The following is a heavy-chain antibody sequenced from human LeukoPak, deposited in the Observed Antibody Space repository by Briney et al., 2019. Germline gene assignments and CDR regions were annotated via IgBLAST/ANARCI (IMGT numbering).Heavy chain of an antibody. Sequence: ASVKVSCKASGYTFTGYYIHWVRQAPGQGLEWMGWINLNSGGTNYAQKLQGSVTMTRDTSISTAYMEPSSLRSDDTAIYNCARFGEEGYWGQGTLVTVSS. D-gene: IGHD3-10*01. J-gene: IGHJ4*02. CDR3: ARFGEEGY. V-gene: IGHV1-2*02. CDR1: GYTFTGYY. CDR2: INLNSGGT.